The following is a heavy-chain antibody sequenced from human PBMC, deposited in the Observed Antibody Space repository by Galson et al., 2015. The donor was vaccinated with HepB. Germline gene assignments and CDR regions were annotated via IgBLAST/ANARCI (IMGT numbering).Heavy chain of an antibody. D-gene: IGHD3-9*01. CDR2: ISSSSSTI. CDR1: GFTFSSYS. Sequence: SLRLSCAASGFTFSSYSMNWVRQAPGKGLEWVSYISSSSSTIYYADSVKGRFTISRDNAKNSLYLQMNSLRDEDTAVYYCARDSLRYFDWLHNYYYYGMDVWGQGTTVTVSS. CDR3: ARDSLRYFDWLHNYYYYGMDV. V-gene: IGHV3-48*02. J-gene: IGHJ6*02.